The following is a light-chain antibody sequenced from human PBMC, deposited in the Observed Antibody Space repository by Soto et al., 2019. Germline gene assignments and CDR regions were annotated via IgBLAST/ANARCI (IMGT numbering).Light chain of an antibody. Sequence: QSVLTQPASVSGSPGQSITISCTGTSSDVGGYNYVSWYQQHPGKAPKLMIYEVSNRPSGVSNRFSGSKSDNTASLTISGLQAEDEADYYCSSYTISSTRYVFGTGPKLTVL. CDR3: SSYTISSTRYV. J-gene: IGLJ1*01. V-gene: IGLV2-14*01. CDR1: SSDVGGYNY. CDR2: EVS.